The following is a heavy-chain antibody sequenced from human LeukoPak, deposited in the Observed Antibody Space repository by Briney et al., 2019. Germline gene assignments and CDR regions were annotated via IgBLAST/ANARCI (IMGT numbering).Heavy chain of an antibody. J-gene: IGHJ5*02. V-gene: IGHV4-4*09. Sequence: SETLSLTCTVSGGSISSYYWSWIRQPPGKGLERIGYIYTSGSTNYNPSLKSRVTISVDTSKNQFSLKLSSVTAADTAVYYCARAGVAAAAKGWFDPWGQGTLVTVSS. CDR3: ARAGVAAAAKGWFDP. CDR2: IYTSGST. D-gene: IGHD6-13*01. CDR1: GGSISSYY.